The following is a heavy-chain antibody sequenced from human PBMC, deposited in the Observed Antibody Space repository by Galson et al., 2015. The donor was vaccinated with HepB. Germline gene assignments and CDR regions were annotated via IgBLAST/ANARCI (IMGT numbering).Heavy chain of an antibody. D-gene: IGHD2-2*01. CDR3: AKVREPYRLLDPFDN. Sequence: SLRLSCAASGFTFSTYGMHWVRLAPGKGLEWVALVSYNERNKYYAGSVKGRFTISRDNSKNTLYLQMNSLRAEDTAVYYCAKVREPYRLLDPFDNWGRGTLVTVSS. CDR1: GFTFSTYG. V-gene: IGHV3-30*18. CDR2: VSYNERNK. J-gene: IGHJ4*02.